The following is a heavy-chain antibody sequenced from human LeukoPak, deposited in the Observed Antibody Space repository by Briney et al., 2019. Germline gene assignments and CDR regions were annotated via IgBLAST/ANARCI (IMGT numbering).Heavy chain of an antibody. CDR1: GGSFSGYY. V-gene: IGHV4-34*12. Sequence: SETLSLTCAVYGGSFSGYYWTWIRQPPGKWLEWIGEIIDTGSTKYNSSLKSRVTISVDTSKNQFSLSLDSVTAADTAVYYCARGLASGYPPIPFDYWGQGTLVTVSS. J-gene: IGHJ4*02. D-gene: IGHD3-3*01. CDR3: ARGLASGYPPIPFDY. CDR2: IIDTGST.